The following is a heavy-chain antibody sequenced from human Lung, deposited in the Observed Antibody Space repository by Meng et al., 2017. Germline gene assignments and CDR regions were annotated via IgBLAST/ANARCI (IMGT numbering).Heavy chain of an antibody. Sequence: QVQLQEWGEGLLKPSGTRSLTCGVSGGSFSDYYWSWIRQPPGKGLEWIGEINHSGSTIYNPSLESRATISVDTSQNNLSLKLSSVTAADSAVYYCARGPTTMAHDFDYWGQGTLVTVSS. V-gene: IGHV4-34*01. D-gene: IGHD4-11*01. CDR1: GGSFSDYY. CDR2: INHSGST. J-gene: IGHJ4*02. CDR3: ARGPTTMAHDFDY.